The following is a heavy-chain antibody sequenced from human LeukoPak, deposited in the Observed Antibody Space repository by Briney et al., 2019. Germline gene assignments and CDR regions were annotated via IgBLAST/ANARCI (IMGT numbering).Heavy chain of an antibody. J-gene: IGHJ5*02. Sequence: PGGSLRLSCAASGFTFDDYAMHWVRQAPGKGLEWVSGISWNSGSIGYADSVKGRFTISRDNAKNSLYLQMNSLRAEDMASYYCAKGVYGDYDNWFDPWGQGTLVTVSS. CDR1: GFTFDDYA. V-gene: IGHV3-9*03. CDR2: ISWNSGSI. D-gene: IGHD4-17*01. CDR3: AKGVYGDYDNWFDP.